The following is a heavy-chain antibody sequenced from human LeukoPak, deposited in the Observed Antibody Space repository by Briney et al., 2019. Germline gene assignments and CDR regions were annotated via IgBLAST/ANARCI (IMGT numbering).Heavy chain of an antibody. V-gene: IGHV3-21*01. CDR2: ISSSSSYI. D-gene: IGHD1-26*01. J-gene: IGHJ4*02. CDR3: ARYHPSGTYYVWDY. CDR1: GFTFSSYS. Sequence: GGSLRLSRAASGFTFSSYSMNWVRQAPGKGLEWVSSISSSSSYIYYADSVKGRLTISRDNAKNSLYLQMNSLRAEDTAVYYCARYHPSGTYYVWDYWGQGALVTVSS.